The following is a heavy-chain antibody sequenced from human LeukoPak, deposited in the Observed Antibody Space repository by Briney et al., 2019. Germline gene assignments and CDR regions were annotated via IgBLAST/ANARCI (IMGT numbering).Heavy chain of an antibody. CDR1: GFTFSSYS. J-gene: IGHJ5*02. CDR3: ARESGSSWANWFDP. CDR2: ISSSSSYI. D-gene: IGHD6-13*01. V-gene: IGHV3-21*01. Sequence: GGSLRLSCAASGFTFSSYSMNWVRQAPGKGLEWVSSISSSSSYIYYADSVKGRFTISRDNAKNSLYLQMNSLRAEDTAVYYCARESGSSWANWFDPWGQGTLVTVSS.